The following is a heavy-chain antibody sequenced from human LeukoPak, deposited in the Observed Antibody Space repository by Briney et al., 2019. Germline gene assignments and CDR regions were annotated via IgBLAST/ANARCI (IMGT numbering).Heavy chain of an antibody. CDR2: ISGSDGTT. J-gene: IGHJ4*02. CDR1: GFTFSSYA. CDR3: ARDISTYYSFDY. V-gene: IGHV3-23*01. Sequence: NPGGSLRLSCAASGFTFSSYAMSWVRQAPGKGLEWVSAISGSDGTTYYADSVKGRFTISRDNSKNTLYLQMNSLRAEDTAVYYCARDISTYYSFDYWGQGTQVTVSS. D-gene: IGHD2/OR15-2a*01.